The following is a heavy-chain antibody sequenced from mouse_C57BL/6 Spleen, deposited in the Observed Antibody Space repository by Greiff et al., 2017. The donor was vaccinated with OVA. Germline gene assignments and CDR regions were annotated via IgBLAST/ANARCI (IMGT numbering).Heavy chain of an antibody. Sequence: VQLQQPGAELVKPGASVKLSCKASGSPFPSFWMPWVKQRPGRGLEWVGRIDPNSGGTKYNEKFKSKATLTVDKPSSTAYMQLSSLTSEDSAVYYCARRGTGKDYAMDYWGQGTSVTVSS. CDR1: GSPFPSFW. CDR2: IDPNSGGT. D-gene: IGHD4-1*01. J-gene: IGHJ4*01. CDR3: ARRGTGKDYAMDY. V-gene: IGHV1-72*01.